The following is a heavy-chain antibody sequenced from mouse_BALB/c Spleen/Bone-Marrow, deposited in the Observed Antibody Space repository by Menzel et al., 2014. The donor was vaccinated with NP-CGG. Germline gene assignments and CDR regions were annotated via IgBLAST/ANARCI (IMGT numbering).Heavy chain of an antibody. CDR3: ARDRGDYVFAY. Sequence: VKVEESGPGLVAPSQSLSITCTVSGFSLTSYGVHWVRQPPEKGLEWLGVIWAGGSTNYNSALMSRLSISKDNSKSQVFLKMNSLQTDDTAMYYCARDRGDYVFAYWGQGTLVTVSA. D-gene: IGHD2-4*01. CDR1: GFSLTSYG. J-gene: IGHJ3*01. V-gene: IGHV2-9*02. CDR2: IWAGGST.